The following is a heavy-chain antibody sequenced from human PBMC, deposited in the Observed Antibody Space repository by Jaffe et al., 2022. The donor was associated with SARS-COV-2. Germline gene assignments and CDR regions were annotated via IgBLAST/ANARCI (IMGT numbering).Heavy chain of an antibody. CDR3: AKDHGYSSGWYQL. D-gene: IGHD6-19*01. CDR2: ISGSGGST. CDR1: GFTFSSYA. V-gene: IGHV3-23*01. J-gene: IGHJ4*02. Sequence: EVQLLESGGGLVQPGGSLRLSCAASGFTFSSYAMTWVRQAPGKGLEWVSSISGSGGSTYYADSVKGRFTISRDNSENTLYLQMNSLRADDTAIYYCAKDHGYSSGWYQLWGQGTLVTVSS.